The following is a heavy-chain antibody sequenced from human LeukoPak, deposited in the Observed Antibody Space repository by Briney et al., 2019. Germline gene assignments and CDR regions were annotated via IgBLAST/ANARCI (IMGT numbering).Heavy chain of an antibody. J-gene: IGHJ3*02. CDR1: GGSISSYY. Sequence: SETLSLTCTVSGGSISSYYWSWIRQPPGKGLEWIGYIYYSGTTNYNPSLKSRVTISVDTSKNQFSLKLSSVTAADTAVYYCARGSSVTGTVKSAFDIWGQGTLVTVSS. V-gene: IGHV4-59*01. CDR2: IYYSGTT. D-gene: IGHD1-20*01. CDR3: ARGSSVTGTVKSAFDI.